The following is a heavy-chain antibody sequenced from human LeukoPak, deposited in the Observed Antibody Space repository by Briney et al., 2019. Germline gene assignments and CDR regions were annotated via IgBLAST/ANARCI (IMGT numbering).Heavy chain of an antibody. CDR2: IYSGGST. V-gene: IGHV3-53*05. CDR1: GFTVSSNY. D-gene: IGHD3-3*01. CDR3: AKVDYDFWSGYGMDV. Sequence: GGSLRLSCAASGFTVSSNYMSWVRQAPGKGLEWVSVIYSGGSTYYADSVKGRFTISRDNSKNTLYLQMNSLRAEDTAVYYCAKVDYDFWSGYGMDVWGQGTTVTVSS. J-gene: IGHJ6*02.